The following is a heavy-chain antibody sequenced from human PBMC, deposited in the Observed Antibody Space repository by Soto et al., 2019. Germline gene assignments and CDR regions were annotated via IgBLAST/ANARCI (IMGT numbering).Heavy chain of an antibody. CDR1: GGSINSYY. D-gene: IGHD3-10*01. V-gene: IGHV4-59*01. Sequence: QVQLQESGPGLVKPSETLSLTCTVSGGSINSYYWSWIRQPPGKGLEWIGYIYYSGSTNYNPSLKSRVTISVDTSKNQFSLRLTSVTAADTAVYYCARTALVRGVTQPYYYYYMDVWGKGTTVTVSS. CDR2: IYYSGST. J-gene: IGHJ6*03. CDR3: ARTALVRGVTQPYYYYYMDV.